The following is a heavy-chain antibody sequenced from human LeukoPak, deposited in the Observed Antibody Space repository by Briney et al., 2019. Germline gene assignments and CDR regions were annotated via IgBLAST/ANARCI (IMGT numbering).Heavy chain of an antibody. J-gene: IGHJ4*02. CDR1: GFIFDDYA. V-gene: IGHV3-9*01. Sequence: GRSLRLSCAASGFIFDDYALHWVRQAPGKGLEWVSGISWDSGSIAYADSVKGRFTISRDNPKNTLYLQMNSLRAEDTAVYFCAKRGVVIRVILVGFHKEAYYFDSWGQGALVTVSS. CDR2: ISWDSGSI. D-gene: IGHD3-22*01. CDR3: AKRGVVIRVILVGFHKEAYYFDS.